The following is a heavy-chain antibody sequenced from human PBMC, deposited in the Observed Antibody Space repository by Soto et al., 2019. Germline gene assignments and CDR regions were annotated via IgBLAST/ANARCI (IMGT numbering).Heavy chain of an antibody. V-gene: IGHV4-34*01. Sequence: SETLSLTCAVYGGSFSGYYWSWIRQPPGKGLEWIGEINHSGSTNYNPSLKSRVTISVDTSKNQFSLKLSSVTAADTAVYYCARAPRGQLLPRGFDYWGQGTLVTVSS. CDR3: ARAPRGQLLPRGFDY. CDR2: INHSGST. D-gene: IGHD2-2*01. J-gene: IGHJ4*02. CDR1: GGSFSGYY.